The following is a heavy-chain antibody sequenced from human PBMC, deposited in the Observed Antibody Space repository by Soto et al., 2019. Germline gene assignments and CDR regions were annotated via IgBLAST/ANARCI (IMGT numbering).Heavy chain of an antibody. CDR1: GGSFNRHT. J-gene: IGHJ4*02. Sequence: QVQLVQSGAEVRKPGSSVRVSCKASGGSFNRHTISWVRQAPGQGLEWMGGIIPIFGTANHAQKFQGRVTIIADESTSTFYMELSSLRSDDTAIYYCARGGGYDSTDYYYAYWGQGTLVIVSS. CDR2: IIPIFGTA. CDR3: ARGGGYDSTDYYYAY. D-gene: IGHD3-22*01. V-gene: IGHV1-69*01.